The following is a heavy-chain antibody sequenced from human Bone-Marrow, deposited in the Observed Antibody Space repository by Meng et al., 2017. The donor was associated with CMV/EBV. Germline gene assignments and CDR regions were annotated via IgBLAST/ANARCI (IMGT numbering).Heavy chain of an antibody. D-gene: IGHD1-26*01. J-gene: IGHJ3*02. CDR1: GFTFSDYY. CDR3: AKNVGATTDDAFDI. V-gene: IGHV3-11*01. CDR2: ISSSGSTI. Sequence: GESLKISCAASGFTFSDYYMSWIRQAPGKGLEWVSYISSSGSTIYYADSVKGRFTISRYNAKNSLYLQMNSLRAEDTAVYYCAKNVGATTDDAFDIWGQGTMVTVSS.